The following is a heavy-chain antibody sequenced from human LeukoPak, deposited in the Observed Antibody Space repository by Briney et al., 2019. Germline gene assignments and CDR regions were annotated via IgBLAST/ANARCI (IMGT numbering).Heavy chain of an antibody. D-gene: IGHD3-22*01. J-gene: IGHJ2*01. CDR3: ARNLLHPLGWYFDL. CDR2: ISSSSSYI. Sequence: GGSLRLSCAASGFTFSSYSMNWVRQAPGKGLEWVSSISSSSSYIYYADSVKGRFTISRDNAKNSLYLQMNSLRAEDTAVYYCARNLLHPLGWYFDLWGRGTLVTVSS. V-gene: IGHV3-21*01. CDR1: GFTFSSYS.